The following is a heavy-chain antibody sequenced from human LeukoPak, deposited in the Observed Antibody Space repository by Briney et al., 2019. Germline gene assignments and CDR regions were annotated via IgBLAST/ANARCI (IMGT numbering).Heavy chain of an antibody. V-gene: IGHV3-23*01. CDR1: GLTFTSYA. D-gene: IGHD2-2*01. CDR2: ISGSGGST. CDR3: ATPSNYFDY. Sequence: GGSLRLSCAASGLTFTSYAMNWVRQAPGQGVEWVSAISGSGGSTYYADSVKGRFTISRDNSRNTLYLQMNSLRAEDTAVYYCATPSNYFDYWGQGTLVTVSS. J-gene: IGHJ4*02.